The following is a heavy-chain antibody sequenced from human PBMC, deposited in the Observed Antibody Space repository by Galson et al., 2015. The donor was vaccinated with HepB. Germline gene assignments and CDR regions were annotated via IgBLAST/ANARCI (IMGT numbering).Heavy chain of an antibody. J-gene: IGHJ6*02. D-gene: IGHD2-15*01. Sequence: SLRLSCAASGFTFSNYAMHWVRQAPGEGLEWVAVLSYDGTIKFYADSVKGRFTISRDNSKNTLFLEMNSLRPEDTAVYYCATGDAATSTHYYAMGVWGQGTTVTVSS. CDR3: ATGDAATSTHYYAMGV. V-gene: IGHV3-30-3*01. CDR1: GFTFSNYA. CDR2: LSYDGTIK.